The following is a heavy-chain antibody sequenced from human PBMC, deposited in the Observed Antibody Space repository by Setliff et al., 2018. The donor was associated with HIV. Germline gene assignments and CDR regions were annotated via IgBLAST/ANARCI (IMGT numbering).Heavy chain of an antibody. CDR3: ARCYYDSSGPTDAFDI. CDR1: GYTFTNYY. Sequence: ASVKVSCKASGYTFTNYYIHWVRQAPGQGPEWMGLINPSGGRTSCAQKFQGRLTMTRDTSRSTVYMELSSLRSEDTAVYYCARCYYDSSGPTDAFDIWGQGTVVTVSS. J-gene: IGHJ3*02. CDR2: INPSGGRT. D-gene: IGHD3-22*01. V-gene: IGHV1-46*01.